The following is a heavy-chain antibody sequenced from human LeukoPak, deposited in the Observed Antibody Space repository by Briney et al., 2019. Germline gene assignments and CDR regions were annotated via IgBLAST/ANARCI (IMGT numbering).Heavy chain of an antibody. CDR3: ARAPCYYDSSSYYHFDY. V-gene: IGHV3-33*01. CDR2: IWYDGGNK. CDR1: GFTFSSYG. J-gene: IGHJ4*02. D-gene: IGHD3-22*01. Sequence: GRSLRLSCAASGFTFSSYGMHWVRQAPGKGLEWVAVIWYDGGNKYYADSVKGRFTISRDNSKNTLYLQMNSLRAEDTAVYYCARAPCYYDSSSYYHFDYWGQGTLVTVSS.